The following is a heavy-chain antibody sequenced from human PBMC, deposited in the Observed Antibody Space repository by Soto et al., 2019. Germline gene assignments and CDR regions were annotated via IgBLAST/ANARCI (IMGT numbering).Heavy chain of an antibody. CDR1: GGSISSSDYW. J-gene: IGHJ4*02. Sequence: QLQLQESGPGLVKPAETLSLTCTVSGGSISSSDYWWGWIRQPPGKGLEWIGSIYYTGSTYYNPSLKSRVIISVDTSKNQFSLRLSSVTAADTAVYYCARQIGRGGWSLDHWGQGTLVTVSS. V-gene: IGHV4-39*01. CDR2: IYYTGST. D-gene: IGHD6-19*01. CDR3: ARQIGRGGWSLDH.